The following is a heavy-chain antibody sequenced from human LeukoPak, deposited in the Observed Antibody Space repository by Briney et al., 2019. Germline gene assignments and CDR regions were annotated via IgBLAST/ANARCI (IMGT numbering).Heavy chain of an antibody. CDR1: GYTFTVYY. J-gene: IGHJ4*02. CDR3: ARGSGGPPQVLDY. D-gene: IGHD3-3*01. CDR2: INPNSGGT. Sequence: GASVKVSCKASGYTFTVYYIHWVRQAPGQGLEWMGWINPNSGGTSYAQKFQGRVTMTRDTSISTVYMELNRPRSDDTAVFYCARGSGGPPQVLDYWGQGTLVTVSS. V-gene: IGHV1-2*02.